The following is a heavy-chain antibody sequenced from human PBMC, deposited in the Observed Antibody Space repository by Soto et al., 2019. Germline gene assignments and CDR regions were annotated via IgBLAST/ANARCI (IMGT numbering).Heavy chain of an antibody. CDR2: IKQDGSEK. CDR1: GFTFSSYW. V-gene: IGHV3-7*01. J-gene: IGHJ5*02. Sequence: EVQLVESGGGLVQPGGSLRLSCADSGFTFSSYWMSWVRQAPGKGLERVANIKQDGSEKYYVDSVKGRFTISRDNAKNSLYLQMNSLRAEDTAVYYCARDLVTGTTAWFDPGGQGTLVTVSS. CDR3: ARDLVTGTTAWFDP. D-gene: IGHD1-20*01.